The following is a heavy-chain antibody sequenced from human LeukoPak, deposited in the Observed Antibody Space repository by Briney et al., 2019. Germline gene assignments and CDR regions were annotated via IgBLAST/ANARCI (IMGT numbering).Heavy chain of an antibody. Sequence: SSETLSLTCTVSGGSISSSSYYWGWIRQPPGKGLEWIGEINHSGSTNYNPSLKSRVTISVDTSKNQFSLKLSSVTAADTAVYYCARGVIAAGDNDFDYWGQGTLVTVSS. CDR1: GGSISSSSYY. D-gene: IGHD6-13*01. CDR2: INHSGST. V-gene: IGHV4-39*07. J-gene: IGHJ4*02. CDR3: ARGVIAAGDNDFDY.